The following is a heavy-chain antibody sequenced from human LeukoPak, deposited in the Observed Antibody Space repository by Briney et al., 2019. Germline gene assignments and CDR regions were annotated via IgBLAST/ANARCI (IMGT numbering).Heavy chain of an antibody. CDR2: IYYSGST. V-gene: IGHV4-59*01. J-gene: IGHJ2*01. CDR1: GGSISSYF. D-gene: IGHD6-19*01. Sequence: SETLSLTCTVSGGSISSYFWNWIRQPPGKGLEWIGYIYYSGSTNYNPSLKSRVTISVDTSKNQFSLKLSSVTAADTAVYYCARDTGYSSGWADWYFDLWGRGTLVTVSS. CDR3: ARDTGYSSGWADWYFDL.